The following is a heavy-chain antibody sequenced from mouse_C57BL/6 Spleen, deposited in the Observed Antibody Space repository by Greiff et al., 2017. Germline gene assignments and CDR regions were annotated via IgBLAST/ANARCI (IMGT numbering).Heavy chain of an antibody. V-gene: IGHV14-1*01. Sequence: EVKLMESGAELVRPGASVKLSCTASGFNIKDYYMHWVKQRPEQGLEWIGRIDPEDGDTEYAPKFQGKATMTADTSSNTAYLQLSSLTSEDTAVYYCTTGLYGSYAMDYWGQGTSVTVSS. CDR1: GFNIKDYY. D-gene: IGHD1-1*01. CDR2: IDPEDGDT. CDR3: TTGLYGSYAMDY. J-gene: IGHJ4*01.